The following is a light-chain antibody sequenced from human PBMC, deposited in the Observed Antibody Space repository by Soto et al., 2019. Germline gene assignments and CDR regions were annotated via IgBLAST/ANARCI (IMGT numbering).Light chain of an antibody. CDR1: QSVSSN. V-gene: IGKV3-15*01. CDR2: GAS. J-gene: IGKJ2*01. Sequence: EIVMTQSPATLSVSPGERATLSCRASQSVSSNLAWYQQKPGQAPRLLIYGASTRATGIPARFSGSGSGTELTLTISSLQSEDFAVYYCQQYNNWPYTFGQGNKLEIK. CDR3: QQYNNWPYT.